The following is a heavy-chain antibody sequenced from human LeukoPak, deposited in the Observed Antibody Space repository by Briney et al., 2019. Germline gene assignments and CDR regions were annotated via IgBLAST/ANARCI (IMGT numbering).Heavy chain of an antibody. CDR2: IYYSGST. J-gene: IGHJ4*02. CDR1: GGSISSYY. D-gene: IGHD2-2*01. CDR3: ARVTTSWIDY. V-gene: IGHV4-59*01. Sequence: KTSETLSLTCTVSGGSISSYYWSWIRQPPGKGLEWIGYIYYSGSTNYNPSLKSRVTISVDTSKNQFSLKLSSVTAADTAVYYCARVTTSWIDYWGQGTLVTVSS.